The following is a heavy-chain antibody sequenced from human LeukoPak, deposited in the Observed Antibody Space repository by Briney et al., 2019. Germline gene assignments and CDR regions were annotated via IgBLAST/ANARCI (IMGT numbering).Heavy chain of an antibody. CDR2: IKSKPDGGTT. Sequence: GRSLRLSCAASGFTFSLAWMNWVRQAPGKGLEWVGRIKSKPDGGTTDYAAPVKGRFAISRDDSKNTLYLQMNSLKTEDTAVYFCTTYITGTTYWGQGTLVTVSS. J-gene: IGHJ4*02. V-gene: IGHV3-15*01. CDR1: GFTFSLAW. D-gene: IGHD1-7*01. CDR3: TTYITGTTY.